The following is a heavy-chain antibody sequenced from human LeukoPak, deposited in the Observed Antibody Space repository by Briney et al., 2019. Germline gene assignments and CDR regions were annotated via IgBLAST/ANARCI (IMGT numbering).Heavy chain of an antibody. Sequence: GSLRLSCAASGFTVSSNYMSWVRQAPGKGLEWVSVIYSGGSTYYADSVKGRFTISRNNSKNTLYLQMNSLRAEDTAVYYCARVRVAYFDYWGQGTLVTVSS. CDR3: ARVRVAYFDY. D-gene: IGHD5-12*01. J-gene: IGHJ4*02. CDR2: IYSGGST. V-gene: IGHV3-66*02. CDR1: GFTVSSNY.